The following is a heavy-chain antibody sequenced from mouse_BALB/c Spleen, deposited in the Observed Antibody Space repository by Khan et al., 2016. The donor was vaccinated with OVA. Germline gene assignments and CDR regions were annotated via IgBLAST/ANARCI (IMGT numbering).Heavy chain of an antibody. J-gene: IGHJ3*01. CDR1: GYTFSSYW. CDR2: ILPGSDST. V-gene: IGHV1-9*01. D-gene: IGHD2-4*01. Sequence: QVQLKESGAELMKPGASVKISCKATGYTFSSYWIEWVKQRPGHGLEWIGDILPGSDSTNSNEKFKGKATFTADTSSNIAYMQLSSLASEDSAVYYCARGDYGGFAYWGQGTLVTVSA. CDR3: ARGDYGGFAY.